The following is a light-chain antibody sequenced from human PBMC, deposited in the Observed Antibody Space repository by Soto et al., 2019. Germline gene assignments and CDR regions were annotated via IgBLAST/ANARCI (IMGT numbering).Light chain of an antibody. J-gene: IGKJ1*01. CDR3: QQRYTTPSWT. CDR2: AVS. Sequence: DIQLIQSPSSLSASVGDRVTITCLTSQRVSSYLNWYQQKPGKAPKLLINAVSTLHSGVPSRFSGSGSETDFTLTISSLQPEDSGTYYCQQRYTTPSWTFGQGTKVDIK. CDR1: QRVSSY. V-gene: IGKV1-39*01.